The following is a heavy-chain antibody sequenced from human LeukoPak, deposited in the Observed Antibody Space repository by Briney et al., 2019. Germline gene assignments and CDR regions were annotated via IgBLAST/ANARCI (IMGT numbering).Heavy chain of an antibody. CDR3: SKKGQNEDYGKPD. CDR1: GFTFSSYW. J-gene: IGHJ4*02. Sequence: PGGSLRLSCVASGFTFSSYWMHWVRQDPRKGLVWVSRINGDGRNINYADSVRGRFTISRDNAKNTLYLQMNSLRAEDTAVYYCSKKGQNEDYGKPDWGQGTLVTVSS. D-gene: IGHD4-17*01. CDR2: INGDGRNI. V-gene: IGHV3-74*01.